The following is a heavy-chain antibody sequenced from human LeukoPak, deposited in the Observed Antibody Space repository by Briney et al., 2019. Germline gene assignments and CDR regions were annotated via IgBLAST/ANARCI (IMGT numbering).Heavy chain of an antibody. J-gene: IGHJ3*02. D-gene: IGHD2/OR15-2a*01. V-gene: IGHV3-11*05. Sequence: GGSLKLSCAASGFSLSDHHMSWIRQAPGKGLEWVSYITSSTTYTNYADSVKGRFTISRDNAKKSLYLQMNSLRADDTAVYYCARDTENSTYGWGAFDIWAQGTMVTVSS. CDR3: ARDTENSTYGWGAFDI. CDR2: ITSSTTYT. CDR1: GFSLSDHH.